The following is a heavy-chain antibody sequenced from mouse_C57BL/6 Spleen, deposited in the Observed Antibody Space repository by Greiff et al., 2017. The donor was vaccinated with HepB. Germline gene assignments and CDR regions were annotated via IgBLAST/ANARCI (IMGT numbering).Heavy chain of an antibody. Sequence: VQLQQSGAELVRPGSSVKLSCKASGYTFTSYWMHWVKQRPIQGLEWIGNIDPSDSETHYNQKFKDKATLTVDKSSSTAYMQLSSLTSEDSAVYYCAREGNYGPSSAMDYWGQRTSVTVSS. D-gene: IGHD1-2*01. V-gene: IGHV1-52*01. CDR2: IDPSDSET. CDR3: AREGNYGPSSAMDY. J-gene: IGHJ4*01. CDR1: GYTFTSYW.